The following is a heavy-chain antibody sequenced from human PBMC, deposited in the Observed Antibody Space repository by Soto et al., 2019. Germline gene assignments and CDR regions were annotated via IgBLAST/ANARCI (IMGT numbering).Heavy chain of an antibody. D-gene: IGHD3-10*01. CDR1: GFTFSSYA. Sequence: EVQLLESGGGLVQPGGSLRLSCAASGFTFSSYAMSWVRQAPGKGLEWVSAISGSGGSTYYADSVKGRFTISRDNSKNTLYLQMNSLRAEDTAVYYCESEKAPKGYGSGSPRSDYWGQGTLVTVSS. CDR3: ESEKAPKGYGSGSPRSDY. CDR2: ISGSGGST. V-gene: IGHV3-23*01. J-gene: IGHJ4*02.